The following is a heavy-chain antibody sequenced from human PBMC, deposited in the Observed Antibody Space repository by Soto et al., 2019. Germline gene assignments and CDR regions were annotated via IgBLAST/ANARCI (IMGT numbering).Heavy chain of an antibody. D-gene: IGHD3-9*01. Sequence: GGSLRLSCAASGFTFSSYAMSWVRQAPGKGLEWVSAISGSGGSTYYADSVKGRFTISRDNSKNTLYLQMNSLRAEDTAVYYCAGNYDILTGYYYSDYWGQGTLVTVSS. CDR1: GFTFSSYA. CDR2: ISGSGGST. CDR3: AGNYDILTGYYYSDY. V-gene: IGHV3-23*01. J-gene: IGHJ4*02.